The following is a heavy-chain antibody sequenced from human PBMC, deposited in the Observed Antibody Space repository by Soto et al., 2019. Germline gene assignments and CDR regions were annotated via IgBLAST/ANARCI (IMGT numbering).Heavy chain of an antibody. Sequence: LRLSCAVSGFTFSSYGMHWVRQAPGKGLEWVAVISYDGSNKYYADSVKGRFTISRDNSKNTLYLQMNSLRGEDTAVYYCAKDRGVTTSTYYYGMDVWGQGTTVTVSS. CDR2: ISYDGSNK. V-gene: IGHV3-30*18. CDR3: AKDRGVTTSTYYYGMDV. CDR1: GFTFSSYG. D-gene: IGHD5-12*01. J-gene: IGHJ6*02.